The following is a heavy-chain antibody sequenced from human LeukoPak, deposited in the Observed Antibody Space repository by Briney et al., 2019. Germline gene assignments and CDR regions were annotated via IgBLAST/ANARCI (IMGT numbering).Heavy chain of an antibody. CDR2: INPNSGGT. CDR1: GYTFTGYY. V-gene: IGHV1-2*02. D-gene: IGHD1-20*01. Sequence: ASVKVSCKASGYTFTGYYMHWVRQAPGQGLEWMGWINPNSGGTNYAQKFQGRVTMTRDTSISTAYMELSRLRSDDTAVYYCASITGTNWYWFDPWGQGTLVTVSS. J-gene: IGHJ5*02. CDR3: ASITGTNWYWFDP.